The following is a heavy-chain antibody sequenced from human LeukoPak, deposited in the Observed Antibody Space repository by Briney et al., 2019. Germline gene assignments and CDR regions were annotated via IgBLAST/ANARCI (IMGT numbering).Heavy chain of an antibody. J-gene: IGHJ4*02. CDR2: INEDGSTT. V-gene: IGHV3-74*01. D-gene: IGHD1-26*01. Sequence: GGSLRLSCAASGFTFSSNWMHWVRQAPGKGLVWVSRINEDGSTTNYADSVKGRSTIFRDNAKNTLYLQMNSLRAEDTAVYYCVRDLGGRSGHWGQRTLVTVSS. CDR3: VRDLGGRSGH. CDR1: GFTFSSNW.